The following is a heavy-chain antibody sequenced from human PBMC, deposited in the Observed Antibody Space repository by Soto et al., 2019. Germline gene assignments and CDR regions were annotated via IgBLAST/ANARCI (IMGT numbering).Heavy chain of an antibody. CDR2: SSSRSDI. Sequence: LRLSCVGSGFTFSTYSINWVRQAPGNGPRWGSSSSSRSDICCAGSVKGRFTSSSDNAKNAGSLHTHSQRDEETTAYYCAREYTACSLAYCLDVCGQRTTVTVSS. D-gene: IGHD2-21*02. J-gene: IGHJ6*02. CDR3: AREYTACSLAYCLDV. CDR1: GFTFSTYS. V-gene: IGHV3-21*01.